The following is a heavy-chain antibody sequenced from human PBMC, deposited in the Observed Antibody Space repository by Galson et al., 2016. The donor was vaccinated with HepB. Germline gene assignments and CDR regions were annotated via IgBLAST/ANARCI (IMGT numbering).Heavy chain of an antibody. V-gene: IGHV4-4*02. J-gene: IGHJ4*02. CDR2: IFHSGRV. CDR1: GVSITSTDW. Sequence: SETLSLTCAVSGVSITSTDWWSWVLQPPGQGLEWIGQIFHSGRVNYTPSLASRVTISIDTSNNPFSLRLTSVTAADTALYYCARQYWGGPSDYWGQGTLVIVSS. D-gene: IGHD2/OR15-2a*01. CDR3: ARQYWGGPSDY.